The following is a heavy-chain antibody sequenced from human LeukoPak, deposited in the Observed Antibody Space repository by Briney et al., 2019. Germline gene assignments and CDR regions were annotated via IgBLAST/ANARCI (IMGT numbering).Heavy chain of an antibody. CDR2: ISGSGGST. V-gene: IGHV3-23*01. J-gene: IGHJ4*02. D-gene: IGHD3-3*01. Sequence: PGGSLRLSSAASGFTFSSYAMSWVRQAPGKGLEWVSAISGSGGSTYYADSVEGRFTISRDNSKNTLYLQMNSLRAEDTAVYYCAKVPHITILGVVTNYFDYWGQGTLVTVSS. CDR1: GFTFSSYA. CDR3: AKVPHITILGVVTNYFDY.